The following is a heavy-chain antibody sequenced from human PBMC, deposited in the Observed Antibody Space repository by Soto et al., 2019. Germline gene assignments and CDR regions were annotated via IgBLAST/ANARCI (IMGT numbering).Heavy chain of an antibody. V-gene: IGHV1-18*01. D-gene: IGHD1-26*01. CDR1: GYAFSTYG. J-gene: IGHJ5*02. CDR3: ARSSGTSYIWFDP. Sequence: QVQLVQSATEVKKPGASVKVSCKASGYAFSTYGISWVRQAPGQGLEWMGWISAYNGNTNYEQKLQDRVTMTTETSTSTAYMELRSLRSDDTAVYYCARSSGTSYIWFDPWGQGTLVTVSS. CDR2: ISAYNGNT.